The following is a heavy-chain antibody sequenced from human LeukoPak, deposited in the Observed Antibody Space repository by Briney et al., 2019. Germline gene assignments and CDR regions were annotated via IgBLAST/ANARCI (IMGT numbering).Heavy chain of an antibody. D-gene: IGHD2-21*02. CDR3: ARATYCGSDCYKGFDY. CDR2: ISTDGSST. V-gene: IGHV3-74*01. Sequence: GGSLRLSCAASGFTFSSYWMHWVRQAPGKGLVWVSRISTDGSSTSYADSVKGRFSMSRDNAKNTMYLQMNSLGADDTAVYYCARATYCGSDCYKGFDYWRQGTLVTVSS. J-gene: IGHJ4*02. CDR1: GFTFSSYW.